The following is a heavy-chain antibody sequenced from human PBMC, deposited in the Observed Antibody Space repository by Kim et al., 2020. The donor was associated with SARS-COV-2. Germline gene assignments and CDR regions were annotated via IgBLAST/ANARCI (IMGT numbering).Heavy chain of an antibody. Sequence: SVKVSCKASGGTFSSYAISWVRQAPGQGLEWMGGIIPIFGTANYAQKFQGRVTITADESTSTAYMELISLRSEDTAVYYCARDPTSVVVTAMYTFDIWGQGTMVTVSS. D-gene: IGHD2-21*02. CDR2: IIPIFGTA. V-gene: IGHV1-69*13. J-gene: IGHJ3*02. CDR1: GGTFSSYA. CDR3: ARDPTSVVVTAMYTFDI.